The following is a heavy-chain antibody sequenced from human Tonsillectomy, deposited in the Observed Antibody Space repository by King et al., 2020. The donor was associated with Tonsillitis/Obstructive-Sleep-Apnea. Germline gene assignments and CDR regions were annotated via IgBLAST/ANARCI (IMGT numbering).Heavy chain of an antibody. CDR1: GFIFSSYA. V-gene: IGHV3-64*01. CDR3: ARDRGVNVKGFDP. CDR2: ISSNGGST. J-gene: IGHJ5*02. D-gene: IGHD3-10*01. Sequence: VQLVESGGGLVQPGGSLRLSCAASGFIFSSYAMHWVRQAPGKGLEYVSAISSNGGSTYYANSVKGRFTISRDNSKNTLYLQMGSLRAEDMAVYYCARDRGVNVKGFDPWGQGTLVTVSS.